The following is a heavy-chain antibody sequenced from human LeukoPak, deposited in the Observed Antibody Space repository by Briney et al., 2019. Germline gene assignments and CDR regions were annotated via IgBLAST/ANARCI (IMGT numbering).Heavy chain of an antibody. CDR2: INHSGST. Sequence: SETLSLTCAVYGGSFSGYYWSWIRQPPGKGLEWIGEINHSGSTNYNPSLKSRVTISVDTSKNQFSLKLSSVTAADTAVYYCAREGLLPYDYWGQGTLVTVSS. CDR3: AREGLLPYDY. J-gene: IGHJ4*02. D-gene: IGHD2-15*01. V-gene: IGHV4-34*01. CDR1: GGSFSGYY.